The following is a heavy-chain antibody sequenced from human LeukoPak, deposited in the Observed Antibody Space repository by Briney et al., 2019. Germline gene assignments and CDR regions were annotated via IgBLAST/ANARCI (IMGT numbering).Heavy chain of an antibody. Sequence: PGGSLRLSCAASGFTFDDYAMHWVRQAPGKGLEWVSGISWNSGSIGYADSVKGRFTISRDNAQNSLFLQMKSLRAEDTAVYYCARYRVITNDYFDSWGQGTLVTVSS. CDR3: ARYRVITNDYFDS. D-gene: IGHD3-16*01. J-gene: IGHJ4*02. CDR1: GFTFDDYA. CDR2: ISWNSGSI. V-gene: IGHV3-9*01.